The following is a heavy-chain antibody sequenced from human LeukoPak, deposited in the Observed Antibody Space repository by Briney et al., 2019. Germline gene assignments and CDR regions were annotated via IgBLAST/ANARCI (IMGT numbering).Heavy chain of an antibody. V-gene: IGHV3-11*03. CDR3: ARHSGGPVNDAFDI. D-gene: IGHD3-16*01. J-gene: IGHJ3*02. CDR2: LSSSGRYT. CDR1: GFSFSEYY. Sequence: PGGSLRLSCAASGFSFSEYYMTWIRQAPGKGLEWVSNLSSSGRYTNYADSVRGRFTISRDNAKKSLYLQMNSLRAEDTAVYYCARHSGGPVNDAFDIWGQGTKVTVSP.